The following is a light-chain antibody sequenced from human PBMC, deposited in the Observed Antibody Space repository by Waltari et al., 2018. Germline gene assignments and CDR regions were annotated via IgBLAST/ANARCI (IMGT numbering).Light chain of an antibody. CDR2: GAS. V-gene: IGKV3-20*01. CDR1: QSVSSSY. CDR3: QQYGSSPWT. Sequence: EIVLTQSPGTLSLSPGDRATLSCRASQSVSSSYLTWYQQKPGQAPRVLNHGASNRATGIPDRFSGSGSGTDVTLTISRLEPEDFAVYYCQQYGSSPWTFGQGTKVEIK. J-gene: IGKJ1*01.